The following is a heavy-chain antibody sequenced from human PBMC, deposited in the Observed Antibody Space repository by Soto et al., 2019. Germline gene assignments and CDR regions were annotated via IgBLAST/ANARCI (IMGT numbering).Heavy chain of an antibody. CDR3: ARGHGEIIGAMDV. CDR1: GYRFNTYG. CDR2: ISSYNVDT. D-gene: IGHD3-3*01. Sequence: QAQMAQSGPEVKKPGASVKVSCTASGYRFNTYGISWVRQAPGQGLEWMGRISSYNVDTNYAEKFEDRLTMTTDTSTNTAYMELKSLRSDDTAVYFCARGHGEIIGAMDVWGQGTSVTVSS. J-gene: IGHJ6*02. V-gene: IGHV1-18*01.